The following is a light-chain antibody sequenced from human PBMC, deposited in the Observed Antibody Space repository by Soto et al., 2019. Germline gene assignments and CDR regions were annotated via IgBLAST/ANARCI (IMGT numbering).Light chain of an antibody. V-gene: IGKV3-20*01. CDR3: QQYGSSPPIT. CDR1: QSVSSSY. J-gene: IGKJ5*01. Sequence: EIVLTQSPGTLSLSPGERATLSCRASQSVSSSYLAWYQQKPGQAPRLLIYGASSRATGIPDRFSGSGSGTEFILTISRLEPEDFAVYYCQQYGSSPPITFGQGTRLEIK. CDR2: GAS.